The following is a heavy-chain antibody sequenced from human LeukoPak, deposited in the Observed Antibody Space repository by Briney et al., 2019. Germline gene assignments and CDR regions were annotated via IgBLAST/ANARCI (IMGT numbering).Heavy chain of an antibody. CDR1: GFTFSSYA. D-gene: IGHD3-10*01. CDR2: ISYDGSNK. CDR3: ASAIWFGELFDWFDP. Sequence: GGSLRLSCAASGFTFSSYAMHWVRQAAGKGLEGVAVISYDGSNKYYADSVKGRFTISRDNSKNTLYLQMNSLRAEDTAVYYCASAIWFGELFDWFDPWGQGTLVTVSS. V-gene: IGHV3-30*04. J-gene: IGHJ5*02.